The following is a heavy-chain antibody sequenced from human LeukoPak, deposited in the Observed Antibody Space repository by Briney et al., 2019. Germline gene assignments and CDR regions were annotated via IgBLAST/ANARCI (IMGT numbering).Heavy chain of an antibody. V-gene: IGHV4-30-2*01. CDR1: GGSISSGGYY. CDR2: IYHSGST. D-gene: IGHD6-13*01. Sequence: PSETLSLTCTVSGGSISSGGYYWSWIRQPPGKGLEWIGYIYHSGSTYYNPSLKSRVTISVDRSKNQFSLKLSSVTAADTAVYYCGGIKQQHAFDIWGQGTMVTVSS. CDR3: GGIKQQHAFDI. J-gene: IGHJ3*02.